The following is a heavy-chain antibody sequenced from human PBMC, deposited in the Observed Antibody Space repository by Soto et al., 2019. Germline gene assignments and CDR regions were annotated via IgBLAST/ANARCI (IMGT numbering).Heavy chain of an antibody. CDR3: VRDPRWAFDF. D-gene: IGHD2-15*01. Sequence: EVQLVESGGGLVQPGGSLRVSCVASGFTFSSYVLNWVRQAPGKGLEWVSYISVGGGSIFYADSVKGRFTISRGDATNSLYLQMNSLRDEDTAVYYCVRDPRWAFDFWGQGTMVTVSS. CDR2: ISVGGGSI. CDR1: GFTFSSYV. J-gene: IGHJ3*01. V-gene: IGHV3-48*02.